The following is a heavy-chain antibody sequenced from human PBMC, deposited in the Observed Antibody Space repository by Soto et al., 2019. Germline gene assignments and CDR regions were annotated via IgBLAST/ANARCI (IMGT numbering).Heavy chain of an antibody. J-gene: IGHJ4*02. Sequence: SVKVSCKASGGTFSSYAISWVRQAPGQGLEWMGGIIPIFGTANYAQKFQGRATITADESTSTAYMELSSLRSEDTAVYYCARVLVGYGDDPYYFDYWGQGTLVTVSS. CDR3: ARVLVGYGDDPYYFDY. V-gene: IGHV1-69*13. CDR1: GGTFSSYA. CDR2: IIPIFGTA. D-gene: IGHD5-18*01.